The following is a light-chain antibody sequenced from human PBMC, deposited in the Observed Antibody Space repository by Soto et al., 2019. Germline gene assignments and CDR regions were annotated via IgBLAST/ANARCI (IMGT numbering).Light chain of an antibody. CDR2: RNN. V-gene: IGLV1-47*01. Sequence: QSVLTQPPSASGTPGQRVTLSCSGSRSNIGSNYVYWYQQFPGMAPRLLIYRNNQRPSGVPDRFSGSKSGTSASLAISGLRSEDEADYYCAAWDDSLTGRYVFGTGTKLTVL. CDR3: AAWDDSLTGRYV. J-gene: IGLJ1*01. CDR1: RSNIGSNY.